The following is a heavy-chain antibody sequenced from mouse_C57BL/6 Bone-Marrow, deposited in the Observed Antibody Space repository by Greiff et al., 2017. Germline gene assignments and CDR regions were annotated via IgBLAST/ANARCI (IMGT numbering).Heavy chain of an antibody. CDR1: GFNIKDDY. Sequence: EVQLQQSGAELVRPGASVKLSCTASGFNIKDDYMHWVKQRPEQGLEWIGWIDPENGDTEYASKFQGKATITADTSSNTAYLQLSSLTSEDTAVYYCSTRGLLHYFDYWGQGTTLTVSS. J-gene: IGHJ2*01. CDR3: STRGLLHYFDY. CDR2: IDPENGDT. D-gene: IGHD1-1*01. V-gene: IGHV14-4*01.